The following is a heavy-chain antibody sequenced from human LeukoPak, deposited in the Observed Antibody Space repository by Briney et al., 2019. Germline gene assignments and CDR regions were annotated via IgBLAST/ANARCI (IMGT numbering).Heavy chain of an antibody. CDR3: ARREYSSSWSPYYFDY. V-gene: IGHV5-51*01. Sequence: GESLKISCKDFGYSITDYWIGWVRQMPGKGLEWMGMVYPGDSDTRYSPSFQGQVTISADKSISTAYLQWSSLKASDTAMYYCARREYSSSWSPYYFDYWGQGTLVTVSS. CDR2: VYPGDSDT. J-gene: IGHJ4*02. CDR1: GYSITDYW. D-gene: IGHD6-13*01.